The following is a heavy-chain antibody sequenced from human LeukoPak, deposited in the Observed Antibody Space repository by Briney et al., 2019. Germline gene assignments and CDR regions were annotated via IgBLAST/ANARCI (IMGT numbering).Heavy chain of an antibody. Sequence: PGGSLRLYCAASGFTFSSYAMSWVRQAPGKGLEWVSAISGSGGSTYYADSVKGRFTISRDNSKNTLYLQMNSLRAEDTAVYYCAKDPPPGYCSGGSCYPLPDYWGQGTLVTVSS. D-gene: IGHD2-15*01. CDR2: ISGSGGST. CDR1: GFTFSSYA. CDR3: AKDPPPGYCSGGSCYPLPDY. V-gene: IGHV3-23*01. J-gene: IGHJ4*02.